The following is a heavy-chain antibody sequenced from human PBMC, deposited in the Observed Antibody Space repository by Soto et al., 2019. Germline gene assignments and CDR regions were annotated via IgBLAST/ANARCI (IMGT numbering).Heavy chain of an antibody. D-gene: IGHD3-10*01. CDR2: IRYDGSNK. CDR1: YG. CDR3: ARDNYGTFGYYGSGSYNQPLDY. J-gene: IGHJ4*01. V-gene: IGHV3-33*01. Sequence: YGMRWISKNQSKSLDLVAVIRYDGSNKYYADSVKGRFTISRDNAKNSLYLQMNSLRAEDTAVYYCARDNYGTFGYYGSGSYNQPLDYWGHGTMVPGSS.